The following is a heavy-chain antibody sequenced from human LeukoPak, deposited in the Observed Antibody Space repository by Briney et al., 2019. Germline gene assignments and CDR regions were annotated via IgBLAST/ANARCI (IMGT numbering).Heavy chain of an antibody. CDR3: ARHSIRSRKAARPPFDP. Sequence: SETLSLTCTVSGGSISSSSYYWGWIRQPPGKGLEWIGSIYYSGSTYYNPSLKSRVTISIDTSKNQFSLKLSSVTAADTAVYYCARHSIRSRKAARPPFDPCGQGTLVTVSS. V-gene: IGHV4-39*01. J-gene: IGHJ5*02. CDR1: GGSISSSSYY. CDR2: IYYSGST. D-gene: IGHD6-6*01.